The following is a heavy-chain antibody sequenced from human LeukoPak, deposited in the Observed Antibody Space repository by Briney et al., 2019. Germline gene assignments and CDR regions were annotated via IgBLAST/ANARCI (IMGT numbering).Heavy chain of an antibody. J-gene: IGHJ4*02. CDR3: ARRDYRTPDY. Sequence: GGSLRLSCAASGFTFSSYWMHWVRQAPGNGLVWVSHINSDGRSTSYADSVKGRRTISRDDAKNTLYLQMNSLRAEDTAVYYCARRDYRTPDYWGQGTLVTVSS. CDR2: INSDGRST. CDR1: GFTFSSYW. D-gene: IGHD4-11*01. V-gene: IGHV3-74*01.